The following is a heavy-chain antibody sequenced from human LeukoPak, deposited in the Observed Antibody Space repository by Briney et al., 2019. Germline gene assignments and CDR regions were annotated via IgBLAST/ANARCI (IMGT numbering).Heavy chain of an antibody. CDR2: TRNKANNYAT. Sequence: GGSLRLSCAVSGYTFSDHYIDWVRQAPGEGLEWVGHTRNKANNYATEYAASVNGRFTISRDDSRNSVYLQMNSLKTEDTAVYYCTRWRSGTSDWGQGTLVTVSS. J-gene: IGHJ4*02. D-gene: IGHD4-23*01. CDR1: GYTFSDHY. CDR3: TRWRSGTSD. V-gene: IGHV3-72*01.